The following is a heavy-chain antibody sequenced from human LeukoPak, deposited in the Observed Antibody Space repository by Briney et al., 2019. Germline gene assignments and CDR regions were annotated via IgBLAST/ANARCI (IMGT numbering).Heavy chain of an antibody. D-gene: IGHD1-14*01. CDR3: ARVATGAFVY. Sequence: PSETLSLTCAVSGGSISSGGYYWSWIRQHPGKGLEWIGYIYYSGSTYYNPSLKSRVTISVDTSKNQFSLKLSSVTAADTAVYYCARVATGAFVYWGQGTLVTVSS. J-gene: IGHJ4*02. CDR2: IYYSGST. V-gene: IGHV4-31*11. CDR1: GGSISSGGYY.